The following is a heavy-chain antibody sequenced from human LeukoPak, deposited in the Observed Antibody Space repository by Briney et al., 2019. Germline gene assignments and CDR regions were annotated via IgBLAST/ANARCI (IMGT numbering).Heavy chain of an antibody. D-gene: IGHD6-19*01. CDR2: INPNSGGT. CDR1: GYAFTGYY. J-gene: IGHJ5*02. V-gene: IGHV1-2*02. CDR3: AKGRVVAGSKSLTYHWFDP. Sequence: ASVKVSCKASGYAFTGYYTHWVRQAPGQGLEWMGWINPNSGGTKYAQKFQGRVTMTRDTSITTAYMGLSRLRSDDTAVYYCAKGRVVAGSKSLTYHWFDPWGQGTLVTVSS.